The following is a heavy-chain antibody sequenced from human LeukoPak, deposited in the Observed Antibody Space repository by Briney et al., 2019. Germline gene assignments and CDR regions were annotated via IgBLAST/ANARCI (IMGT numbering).Heavy chain of an antibody. D-gene: IGHD3-22*01. CDR2: ISGSGGST. CDR1: GFTFSSYA. J-gene: IGHJ4*02. V-gene: IGHV3-23*01. CDR3: ATDYYDSSGYLITY. Sequence: PGGSLRLSCAASGFTFSSYAMSWVRQAPGKGLEWVSAISGSGGSTYYADSVKGRFTISRDNSKNTLYLQMNSLRAEDTAVYYCATDYYDSSGYLITYWGQGTLVTVSS.